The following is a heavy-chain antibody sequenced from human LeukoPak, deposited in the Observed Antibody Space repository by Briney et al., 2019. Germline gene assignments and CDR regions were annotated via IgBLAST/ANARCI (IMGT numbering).Heavy chain of an antibody. CDR3: ARAGYCSSTSCYTGNYYYYMDV. CDR1: GGSISSGDYY. J-gene: IGHJ6*03. Sequence: SQTLSLTCTVSGGSISSGDYYWSWIRQPPGKGLEWIGYIYYSGSTYYNPSLKSRVTISVDTSKNQFSLKLSSVTAADTAVYYCARAGYCSSTSCYTGNYYYYMDVWGKGTTVTASS. CDR2: IYYSGST. D-gene: IGHD2-2*02. V-gene: IGHV4-30-4*08.